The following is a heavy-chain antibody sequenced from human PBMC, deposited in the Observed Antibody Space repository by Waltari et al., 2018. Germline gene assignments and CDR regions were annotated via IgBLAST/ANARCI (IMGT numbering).Heavy chain of an antibody. D-gene: IGHD6-19*01. V-gene: IGHV4-34*01. J-gene: IGHJ4*02. CDR3: ARRGQWLVQPFGY. CDR2: INHSGSN. Sequence: QVQLQQWGAGLLKPSETLSLTCAVYGGSFSGYYWSWILQPPGKGLEWIGEINHSGSNNYNPSLKSRVTISVDTSKNQFSLKLSSVTAADTAVYYCARRGQWLVQPFGYWGQGTLVTVSS. CDR1: GGSFSGYY.